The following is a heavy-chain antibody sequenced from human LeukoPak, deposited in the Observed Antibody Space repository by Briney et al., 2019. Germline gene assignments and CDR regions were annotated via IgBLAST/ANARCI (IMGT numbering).Heavy chain of an antibody. CDR3: ARVIGVGDYDILTGYISYMDV. J-gene: IGHJ6*03. Sequence: SETLSLTCAVYGGSFSGYYWSWIRQPPGKGLEWIGYIYYSGSTNYNPSLKSRVTISVDTSKNQFSLKLSSVTAADTAVYYCARVIGVGDYDILTGYISYMDVWGKGTTVTISS. V-gene: IGHV4-59*01. CDR1: GGSFSGYY. CDR2: IYYSGST. D-gene: IGHD3-9*01.